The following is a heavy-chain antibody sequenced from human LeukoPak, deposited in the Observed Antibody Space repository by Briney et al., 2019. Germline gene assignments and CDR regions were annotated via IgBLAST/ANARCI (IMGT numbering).Heavy chain of an antibody. D-gene: IGHD6-19*01. Sequence: ASVKVSCKASGYTFTGYYMHWVRQAPGQGLEWMGWINPNSGGTNYAQKFQGRVTMTRDTSISTAYMELSRLRSDDTAVYYCARDGPVAGTASFDHWGQGTLVTVSS. CDR3: ARDGPVAGTASFDH. J-gene: IGHJ5*02. V-gene: IGHV1-2*02. CDR1: GYTFTGYY. CDR2: INPNSGGT.